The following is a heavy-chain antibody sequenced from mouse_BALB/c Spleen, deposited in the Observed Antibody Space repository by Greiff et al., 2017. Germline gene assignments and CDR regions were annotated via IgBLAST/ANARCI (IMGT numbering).Heavy chain of an antibody. CDR1: GFTFSSYT. Sequence: EVHLVESGGGLVQPGGSLKLSCAASGFTFSSYTMSWVRQTPEKRLEWVAYISNGGGSTYYPDTVKGRFTISRDNAKNTLYLQMSSLKSEDTAMYYCAGSLLRLRGAMDYWGQGTSVTVSA. V-gene: IGHV5-12-2*01. D-gene: IGHD1-2*01. J-gene: IGHJ4*01. CDR2: ISNGGGST. CDR3: AGSLLRLRGAMDY.